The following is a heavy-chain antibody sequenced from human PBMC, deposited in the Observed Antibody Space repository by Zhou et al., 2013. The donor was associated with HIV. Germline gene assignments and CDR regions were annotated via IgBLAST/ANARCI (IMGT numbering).Heavy chain of an antibody. CDR3: ARGAYGSGSFYGRY. CDR1: GGTFNKYT. J-gene: IGHJ4*02. D-gene: IGHD3-10*01. CDR2: TIPVFGTT. Sequence: QVQLVQSGAEVKKPGSSVKVSCKASGGTFNKYTMTWVRQAPGQGLEWMGGTIPVFGTTNYAQKFHGRVTITTDESSSTAYMELTNLTFNDTAVYYCARGAYGSGSFYGRYWGQGNAGHRRL. V-gene: IGHV1-69*05.